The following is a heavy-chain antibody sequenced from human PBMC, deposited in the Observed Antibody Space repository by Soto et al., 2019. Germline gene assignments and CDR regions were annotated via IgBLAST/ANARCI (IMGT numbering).Heavy chain of an antibody. D-gene: IGHD3-16*02. CDR1: GGSISSGGYY. CDR3: ARELDRWGSYRRRAFDI. J-gene: IGHJ3*02. V-gene: IGHV4-31*03. CDR2: IYYSGST. Sequence: QVQLQESGPGLVKPSQTLSLTCTVSGGSISSGGYYWSWIRQHPGKGLEWIGYIYYSGSTYYNPSLKSRVTISVDTSKNQFSRKLISLTAAGTAVYYCARELDRWGSYRRRAFDICGHGTMVTVSS.